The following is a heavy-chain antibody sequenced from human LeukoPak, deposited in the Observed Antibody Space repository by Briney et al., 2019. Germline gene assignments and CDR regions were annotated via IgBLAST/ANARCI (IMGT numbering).Heavy chain of an antibody. J-gene: IGHJ4*02. D-gene: IGHD6-19*01. V-gene: IGHV1-2*02. CDR3: VVAGTTFHYLDY. CDR2: NNPNSGGT. Sequence: AAVKVSCKASGYTFTGYDMHWVRQAPGQGLEWMGWNNPNSGGTSYAHRFQGRVTLTRDTSSSTAYMEVNSLRSDDTAVYYCVVAGTTFHYLDYWGQGSLVTVSS. CDR1: GYTFTGYD.